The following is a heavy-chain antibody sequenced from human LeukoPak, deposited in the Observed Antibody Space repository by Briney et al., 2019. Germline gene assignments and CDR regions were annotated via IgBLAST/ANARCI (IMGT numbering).Heavy chain of an antibody. CDR2: IRYDGSNK. V-gene: IGHV3-30*02. CDR1: GFTFSSYA. D-gene: IGHD2-15*01. CDR3: TRGRIYNFEH. Sequence: SGGSLRLSCVTSGFTFSSYAMHWVRQAPGRGLEWVAFIRYDGSNKYYADSVKGRFTISKDTAKNSLNLDMNSLRAEDTAVYYCTRGRIYNFEHWGQGTLVTVSS. J-gene: IGHJ4*02.